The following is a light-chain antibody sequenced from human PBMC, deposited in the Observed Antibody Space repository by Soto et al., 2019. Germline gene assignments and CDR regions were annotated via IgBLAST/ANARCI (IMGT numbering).Light chain of an antibody. CDR2: RNN. J-gene: IGLJ2*01. CDR1: ISNIGSNF. CDR3: AAWDDSLSGVV. Sequence: QSVLTQPPSASGTPRQRVTISCSGSISNIGSNFIYWYQQFPGTAPKLLIFRNNERPSGVPDRFSGSKSGNSASLAISGLRSEDEADYHCAAWDDSLSGVVFGGGTKLTVL. V-gene: IGLV1-47*01.